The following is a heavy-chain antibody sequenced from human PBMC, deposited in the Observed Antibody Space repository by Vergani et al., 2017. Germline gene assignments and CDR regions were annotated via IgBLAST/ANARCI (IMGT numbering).Heavy chain of an antibody. J-gene: IGHJ5*02. CDR3: ARGRCSSTSCYNFWFDP. Sequence: QVQLVQSGAEVKQPGSSVKVSCKASGGTFSSYAISWVRQAPGQGLEWMGGIIPIFGTANYAQKFQGRVTITADESTSTAYMELSSLRSEDTAVYYCARGRCSSTSCYNFWFDPWGQGTLVTVSS. CDR1: GGTFSSYA. D-gene: IGHD2-2*02. CDR2: IIPIFGTA. V-gene: IGHV1-69*01.